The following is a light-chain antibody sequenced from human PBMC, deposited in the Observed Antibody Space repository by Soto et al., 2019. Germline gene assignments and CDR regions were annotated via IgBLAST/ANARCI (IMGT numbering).Light chain of an antibody. CDR2: EVS. V-gene: IGLV2-14*01. J-gene: IGLJ1*01. CDR1: SSDIGTYNF. Sequence: QSVLTQPASVSGSPGQSVTISCTGTSSDIGTYNFVSWYQQLPGKAPKLIIYEVSNRPSGVSNRFSGSKSGNTASLTISGLQAEDEGDYYCSSYTTSSTRVFGPGTKATVL. CDR3: SSYTTSSTRV.